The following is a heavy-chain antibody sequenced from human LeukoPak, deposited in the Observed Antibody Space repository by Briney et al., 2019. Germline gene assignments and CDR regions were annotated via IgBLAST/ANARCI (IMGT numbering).Heavy chain of an antibody. CDR3: ARDREFYGSGSYYRFDP. J-gene: IGHJ5*02. V-gene: IGHV4-61*02. CDR1: GGSISSGSYY. D-gene: IGHD3-10*01. CDR2: IYTSGST. Sequence: SETLSLTCTVSGGSISSGSYYWSWIWQPAGKGLEWIGRIYTSGSTNYNPSLKSRVTISVDTSKNQFSLKLSSVTAADTAVYYCARDREFYGSGSYYRFDPWGQGTLVTVSS.